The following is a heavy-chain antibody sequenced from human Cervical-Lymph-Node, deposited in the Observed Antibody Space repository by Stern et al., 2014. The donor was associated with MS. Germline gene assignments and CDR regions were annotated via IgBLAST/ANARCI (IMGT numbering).Heavy chain of an antibody. V-gene: IGHV1-46*01. CDR2: INPSGDST. Sequence: QVQLGQSGAEVKKPGASGKVSCKAPGYTLTSYYIHWVRQAPGQGLDWMGMINPSGDSTTYAQKFQGRITMTRDTSTSTVYMEVTSLTSDDTAVYYCASWRLDYWGQGTPVTVSP. D-gene: IGHD5-12*01. J-gene: IGHJ4*02. CDR1: GYTLTSYY. CDR3: ASWRLDY.